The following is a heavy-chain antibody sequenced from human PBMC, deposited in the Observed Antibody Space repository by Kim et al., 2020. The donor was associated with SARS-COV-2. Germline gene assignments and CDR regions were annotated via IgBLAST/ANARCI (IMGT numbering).Heavy chain of an antibody. J-gene: IGHJ6*02. V-gene: IGHV3-48*03. CDR1: GFTFSSYE. CDR2: ISSSGSTI. D-gene: IGHD6-13*01. Sequence: GGSLRLSCAASGFTFSSYEMNWVRQAPGKGLEWVSYISSSGSTIYYADSVKGRFTISRDNAKNSLYLQMNSLRAEDTAVYYCARGGSSWYVDRFYYYYGMDVWGQGTTVTVSS. CDR3: ARGGSSWYVDRFYYYYGMDV.